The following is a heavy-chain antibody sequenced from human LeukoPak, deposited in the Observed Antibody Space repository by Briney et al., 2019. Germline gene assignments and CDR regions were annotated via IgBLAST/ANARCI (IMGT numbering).Heavy chain of an antibody. CDR1: GFTFSNYW. CDR3: AELGITMIGGV. D-gene: IGHD3-10*02. CDR2: IKDDGSET. Sequence: GGSLRLSCVASGFTFSNYWMNWVRQAPGKGLEWVASIKDDGSETYHVDSVKGRFTIARDNTKNSLRLQMNSLRVEDTAVYYCAELGITMIGGVWGKGTTVTISS. J-gene: IGHJ6*04. V-gene: IGHV3-7*01.